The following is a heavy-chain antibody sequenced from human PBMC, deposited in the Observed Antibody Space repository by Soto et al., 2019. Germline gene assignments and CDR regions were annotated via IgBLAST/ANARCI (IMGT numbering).Heavy chain of an antibody. Sequence: SLRLSFAASGYIFSSYPMHWVRQAPGKERERVTVISYHGSNKYYADSVMGRITISRDNSKNTLYLQMNSLRVEDTAVYFCAIEVRLGSSKEYYYYYGMDVWGQGTTVTVSS. CDR1: GYIFSSYP. CDR3: AIEVRLGSSKEYYYYYGMDV. D-gene: IGHD3-16*01. J-gene: IGHJ6*02. CDR2: ISYHGSNK. V-gene: IGHV3-30-3*01.